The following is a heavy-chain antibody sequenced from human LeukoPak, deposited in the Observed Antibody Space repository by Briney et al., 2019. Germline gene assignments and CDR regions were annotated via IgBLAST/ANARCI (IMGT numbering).Heavy chain of an antibody. J-gene: IGHJ4*02. V-gene: IGHV1-18*01. Sequence: GASVKVSCKASGYTFTTYVISWVRQAPGQGLEWMGWISGYNGNTNYAQKFRGRVTMTTDTSTSTAYMELRSLRSDDTAVYYCARASAQWPDYWGQGTLVTVSS. CDR3: ARASAQWPDY. CDR2: ISGYNGNT. D-gene: IGHD6-19*01. CDR1: GYTFTTYV.